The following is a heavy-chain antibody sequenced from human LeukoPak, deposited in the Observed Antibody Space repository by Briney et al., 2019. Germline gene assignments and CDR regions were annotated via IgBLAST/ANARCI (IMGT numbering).Heavy chain of an antibody. CDR2: IKQDGSEK. CDR3: ARDGVDAGIYFDY. D-gene: IGHD2-15*01. V-gene: IGHV3-7*01. CDR1: GFTFSSHW. Sequence: PGGSLRLSCAASGFTFSSHWMSWVRQGPGKGLEWVANIKQDGSEKYYVDSVKGRFTISRDNAKNSLYLQMNGLRAEDTAVYYCARDGVDAGIYFDYWGQGTLVTVSS. J-gene: IGHJ4*02.